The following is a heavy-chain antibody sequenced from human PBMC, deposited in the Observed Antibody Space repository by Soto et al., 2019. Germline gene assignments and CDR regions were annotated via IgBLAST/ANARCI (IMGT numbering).Heavy chain of an antibody. CDR2: IRGSDGST. J-gene: IGHJ4*02. CDR1: GFTFSSYG. Sequence: GGSLRLSCAASGFTFSSYGMTWVRQAPGKGLGWVSTIRGSDGSTYYADSVKGRFTISRDNSVNTLFLHMNSLRAEDTAIYYCAKGGYTSPFDYWGLGTLVTVSS. D-gene: IGHD5-12*01. CDR3: AKGGYTSPFDY. V-gene: IGHV3-23*01.